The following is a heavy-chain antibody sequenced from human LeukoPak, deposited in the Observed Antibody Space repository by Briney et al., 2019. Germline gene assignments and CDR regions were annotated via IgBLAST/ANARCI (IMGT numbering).Heavy chain of an antibody. D-gene: IGHD3-16*02. Sequence: ASVKVSCEASRGTLSPYGIGWVRQAPGQGLEWMGGIIPKFGSANYAQKFQGRLTLTTDESTSTAYMELSNLRSEDTAVYFCARDNFAPSGVKYFQLWGPGTLVTVSS. V-gene: IGHV1-69*05. CDR3: ARDNFAPSGVKYFQL. J-gene: IGHJ1*01. CDR1: RGTLSPYG. CDR2: IIPKFGSA.